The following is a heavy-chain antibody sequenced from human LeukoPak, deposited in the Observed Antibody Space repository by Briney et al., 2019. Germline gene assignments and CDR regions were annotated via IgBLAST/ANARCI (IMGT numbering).Heavy chain of an antibody. Sequence: PSETLSLTCTVSGGSISSYYWSWLRQPPGKGLEWLGYIYYSGSTNYNPSLKSRVTISVDTSKNQFSLKLSSVTAADTAVYYCARERVDIVAPGEYYYYGMDVWGKGTTVTVSS. CDR3: ARERVDIVAPGEYYYYGMDV. V-gene: IGHV4-59*01. D-gene: IGHD5-12*01. CDR2: IYYSGST. J-gene: IGHJ6*04. CDR1: GGSISSYY.